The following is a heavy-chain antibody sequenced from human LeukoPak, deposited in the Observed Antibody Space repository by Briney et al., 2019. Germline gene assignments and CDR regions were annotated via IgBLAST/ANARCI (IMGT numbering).Heavy chain of an antibody. CDR2: ISYDGSNK. J-gene: IGHJ4*02. Sequence: PGGSLRLSCAASGFTFSSYAMHWVRQAPGKGLEWVAVISYDGSNKYYADSVKGRFTISRDNSKNTLYLQMNSLRAEDTAVYYCAKFPVINMIPGRHFDYWGQGTLVTVSS. CDR3: AKFPVINMIPGRHFDY. CDR1: GFTFSSYA. V-gene: IGHV3-30-3*02. D-gene: IGHD3-16*01.